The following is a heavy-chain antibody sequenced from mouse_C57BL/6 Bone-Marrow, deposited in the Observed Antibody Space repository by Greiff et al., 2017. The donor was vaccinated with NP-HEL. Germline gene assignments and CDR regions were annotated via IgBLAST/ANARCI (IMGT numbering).Heavy chain of an antibody. Sequence: VKLQESGPGLVAPSQSLSITCTVSGFSLTSYGVHWVRQPPGQGLEWLVVLWSDGSTTYNSALNSRLSICKDNSKSKVYLKMNSLQTDDTAMYYCARHPRYSFDYWGQGTTLTVSS. CDR2: LWSDGST. CDR3: ARHPRYSFDY. V-gene: IGHV2-6-1*01. CDR1: GFSLTSYG. J-gene: IGHJ2*01.